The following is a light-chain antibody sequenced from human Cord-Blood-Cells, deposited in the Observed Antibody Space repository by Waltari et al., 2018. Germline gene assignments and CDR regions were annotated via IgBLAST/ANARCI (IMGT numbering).Light chain of an antibody. V-gene: IGKV3-15*01. J-gene: IGKJ4*01. Sequence: EIVMTQSPATQSVSPGERATLSCRASQSVSSNLAWYQQKPGQAPRLLIYGASTRATGIPARFSGSGSGTEFTLTISSLQSEDFAVYYCQQYNNWPVFGGGTKVEIK. CDR3: QQYNNWPV. CDR2: GAS. CDR1: QSVSSN.